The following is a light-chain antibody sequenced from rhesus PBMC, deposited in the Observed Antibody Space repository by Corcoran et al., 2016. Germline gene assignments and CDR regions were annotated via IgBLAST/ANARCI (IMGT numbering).Light chain of an antibody. V-gene: IGLV2S9*01. CDR1: SSDIGGYND. Sequence: QSALTQPPSVSKSLGQSVTIFCTGTSSDIGGYNDVSWYQQHPGTAPTLLIYDVTKRPSGVSDRFSASKSGNTASLTISGLQAEDEADYYCCSYTTSSTFVFGSGTKLTVL. CDR3: CSYTTSSTFV. J-gene: IGLJ6*01. CDR2: DVT.